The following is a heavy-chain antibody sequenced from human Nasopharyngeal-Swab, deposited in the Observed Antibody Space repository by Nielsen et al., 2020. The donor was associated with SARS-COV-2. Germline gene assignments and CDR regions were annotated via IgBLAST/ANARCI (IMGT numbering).Heavy chain of an antibody. CDR3: ARGEMATIPNFDY. D-gene: IGHD5-24*01. V-gene: IGHV4-59*01. J-gene: IGHJ4*02. Sequence: WIRQPPGKGLEWIGYISYSGSTNYNPSLKRRVTISVDTSKNQFSLKLSSVTAADTAVYYCARGEMATIPNFDYWGQGTLVTVSS. CDR2: ISYSGST.